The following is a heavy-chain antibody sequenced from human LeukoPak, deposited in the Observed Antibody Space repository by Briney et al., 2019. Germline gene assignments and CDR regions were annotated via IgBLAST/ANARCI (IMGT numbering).Heavy chain of an antibody. CDR2: ITGSDGNT. Sequence: GGSLRLSCAASGFTFSNYAVSWVRQAPGKGLEWVSAITGSDGNTYYADPVKGRFTISRDNSKNTLYLQMNSLRAEDTAVYYCAQWGDFDVLTGYYVPDFWGQGTLVTVSS. J-gene: IGHJ4*02. D-gene: IGHD3-9*01. CDR3: AQWGDFDVLTGYYVPDF. CDR1: GFTFSNYA. V-gene: IGHV3-23*01.